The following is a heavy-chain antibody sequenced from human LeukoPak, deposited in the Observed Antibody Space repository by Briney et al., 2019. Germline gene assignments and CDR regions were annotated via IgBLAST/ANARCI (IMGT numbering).Heavy chain of an antibody. CDR2: ISSSGSTI. V-gene: IGHV3-11*01. D-gene: IGHD1-26*01. Sequence: GGSLRLSCAASGFAFSDYYMSWIRQAPGKGLEWVSYISSSGSTIYYADSVKGRFTISRDNSKNTLYLQMNSLRAEDTAVYYCANEQTIVGATSFDYWSQGTLVTVSS. CDR3: ANEQTIVGATSFDY. J-gene: IGHJ4*02. CDR1: GFAFSDYY.